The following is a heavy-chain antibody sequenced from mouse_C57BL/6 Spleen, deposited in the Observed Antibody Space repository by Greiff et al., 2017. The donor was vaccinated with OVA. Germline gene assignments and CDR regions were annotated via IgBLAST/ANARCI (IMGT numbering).Heavy chain of an antibody. CDR3: ARRDGYDGRAWFAY. J-gene: IGHJ3*01. D-gene: IGHD2-2*01. Sequence: VQLKESGPELVKPGASVKISCKASGYSFTGYYMNWVKQSPEKSLEWIGEINPSTGGTTYNQKFKAKATLTVDKSSSTAYMQHKSLTSEDSAVYYCARRDGYDGRAWFAYWGQGTLVTVSA. V-gene: IGHV1-42*01. CDR2: INPSTGGT. CDR1: GYSFTGYY.